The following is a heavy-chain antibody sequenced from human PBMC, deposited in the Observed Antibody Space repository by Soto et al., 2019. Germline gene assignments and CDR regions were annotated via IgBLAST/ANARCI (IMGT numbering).Heavy chain of an antibody. V-gene: IGHV1-69*13. CDR2: MIPIFGTA. CDR3: ARAGFGELLWAPVQDYYYYYGMDV. Sequence: VEVSCKASGGTFSSYAISWVRQAHGQGVEWMGGMIPIFGTANYAQKFQGRVTIPADESTSTAYMALSSLSSEDTAVYYCARAGFGELLWAPVQDYYYYYGMDVWGQGTTVTVSS. CDR1: GGTFSSYA. D-gene: IGHD3-10*01. J-gene: IGHJ6*02.